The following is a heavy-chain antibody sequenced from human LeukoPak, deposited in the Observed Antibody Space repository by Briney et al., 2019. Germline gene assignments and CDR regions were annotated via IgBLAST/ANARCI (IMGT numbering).Heavy chain of an antibody. CDR3: AKDPRYDILTGYDLNYFGY. V-gene: IGHV3-23*01. Sequence: GGSLRLSCAASGFTFSSYAMSWVRQAPGKGLEWVSAISGSGGSTYYADSVKGRFTISRDNSKNTLYLQMNSLRAEDTAVYYCAKDPRYDILTGYDLNYFGYWGQGTLVTVSS. CDR2: ISGSGGST. CDR1: GFTFSSYA. J-gene: IGHJ4*02. D-gene: IGHD3-9*01.